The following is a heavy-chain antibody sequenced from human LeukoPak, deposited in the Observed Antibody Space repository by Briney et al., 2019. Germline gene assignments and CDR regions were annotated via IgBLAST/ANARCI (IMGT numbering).Heavy chain of an antibody. Sequence: GPTLVKPTQTLTLTCTFSGFSLSTSGMGVGWIRQPPGKALEWLALIYWDDDNRYNPSLKNRLSITKDTPKNLVVLTMTNMDPVDTATYYCAHVAKFYFDSSGYSLGYFDYWGQGTLVTVSS. J-gene: IGHJ4*02. V-gene: IGHV2-5*02. CDR1: GFSLSTSGMG. CDR3: AHVAKFYFDSSGYSLGYFDY. CDR2: IYWDDDN. D-gene: IGHD3-22*01.